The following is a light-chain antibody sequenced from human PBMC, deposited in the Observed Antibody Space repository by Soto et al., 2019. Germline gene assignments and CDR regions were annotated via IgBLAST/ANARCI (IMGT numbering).Light chain of an antibody. CDR3: QQRSNWHLT. Sequence: EIVLTQSPATLSLSPGERATLSSRASQSVSSYLALYQQKPGQAPRLLIYDASNRATGIPARFSGSGSGTDFTLTISSLEPEDFAVYYCQQRSNWHLTFGGGTKVEIK. CDR1: QSVSSY. J-gene: IGKJ4*01. CDR2: DAS. V-gene: IGKV3-11*01.